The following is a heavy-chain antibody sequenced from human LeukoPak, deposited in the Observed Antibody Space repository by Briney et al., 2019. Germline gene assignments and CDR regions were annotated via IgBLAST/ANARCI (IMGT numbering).Heavy chain of an antibody. J-gene: IGHJ4*02. CDR3: ARAWLRLNPYFDY. CDR2: INPNTGDT. CDR1: GYTFTGYH. D-gene: IGHD5-12*01. Sequence: ASVKVSCKASGYTFTGYHMHWVRQAPGQGLEWMGRINPNTGDTDFAQNFQGRVTMTRDTSISTAYMELSRLRSDDTAVYYCARAWLRLNPYFDYWGQGTLVTVSS. V-gene: IGHV1-2*02.